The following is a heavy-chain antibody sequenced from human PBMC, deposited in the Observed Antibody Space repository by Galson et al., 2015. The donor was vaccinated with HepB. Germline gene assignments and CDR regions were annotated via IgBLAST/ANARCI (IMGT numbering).Heavy chain of an antibody. CDR1: GFTFDDYA. V-gene: IGHV3-9*01. CDR2: ISWNSGSI. CDR3: AKGDRVFGELSYYYYGMDV. Sequence: SLRLSCAASGFTFDDYAMHWVRQAPGKGLEWVSGISWNSGSIGYADSVKGRFTISRDNAKNSLYLQMNSLRAEDTALYYCAKGDRVFGELSYYYYGMDVWGQGTTVTVSS. D-gene: IGHD3-10*02. J-gene: IGHJ6*02.